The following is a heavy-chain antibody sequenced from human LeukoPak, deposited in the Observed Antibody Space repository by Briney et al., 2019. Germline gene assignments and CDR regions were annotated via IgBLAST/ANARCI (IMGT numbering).Heavy chain of an antibody. V-gene: IGHV4-30-4*08. CDR3: ARDQRFWSGQAY. CDR2: IYYSGST. J-gene: IGHJ4*02. Sequence: NPSETLSLTCTVSGGSISSGDYYWSWIRQPPGKGLEWIGYIYYSGSTYYNPSLKSRVTISVDTSKNQFSLKLSSVTAADTAVYYCARDQRFWSGQAYWGQGTLVTVSS. D-gene: IGHD3-3*01. CDR1: GGSISSGDYY.